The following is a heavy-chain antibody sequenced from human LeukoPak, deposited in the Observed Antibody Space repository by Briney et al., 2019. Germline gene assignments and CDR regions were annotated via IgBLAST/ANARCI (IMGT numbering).Heavy chain of an antibody. CDR3: ATQARSLRFLEWLSLETNWFDP. Sequence: ASVKVSCKASGYTFTSYGISWVRQAPGQGLEWMGWISAYNGNTNYAQKLQGRVTMTEDTSTDTAYMELSSLRSEDTAVYYCATQARSLRFLEWLSLETNWFDPWGQGTLVTVSS. D-gene: IGHD3-3*01. V-gene: IGHV1-18*01. CDR1: GYTFTSYG. CDR2: ISAYNGNT. J-gene: IGHJ5*02.